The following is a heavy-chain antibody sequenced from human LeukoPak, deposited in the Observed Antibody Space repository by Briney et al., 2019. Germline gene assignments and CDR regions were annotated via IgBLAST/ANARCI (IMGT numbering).Heavy chain of an antibody. CDR1: RFTFRNYA. J-gene: IGHJ4*02. Sequence: GGSLRLSCAASRFTFRNYAMHWVRQAPGKGLEWVAVITSDGTNKDYADSVKGRFSISRDNSKNTLYLQMNSLRAEDTAVYYCAKGPSSGTVSYRGQGNLGTASS. CDR2: ITSDGTNK. V-gene: IGHV3-30*04. CDR3: AKGPSSGTVSY. D-gene: IGHD6-6*01.